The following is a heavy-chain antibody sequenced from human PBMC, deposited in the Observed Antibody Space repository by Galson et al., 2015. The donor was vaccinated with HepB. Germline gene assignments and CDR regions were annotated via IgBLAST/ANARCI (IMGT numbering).Heavy chain of an antibody. J-gene: IGHJ4*02. Sequence: SLRLSCAASGFTFSSYGMHWVRQAPGKGLEWVAVIWYDGSNKYYADSVKGRFTISRDNSKNTLYLQMNSLRAEDTAVYYCAREPYSGVTYYFDYWGQGTLVTVSS. D-gene: IGHD5-12*01. CDR2: IWYDGSNK. CDR3: AREPYSGVTYYFDY. V-gene: IGHV3-33*01. CDR1: GFTFSSYG.